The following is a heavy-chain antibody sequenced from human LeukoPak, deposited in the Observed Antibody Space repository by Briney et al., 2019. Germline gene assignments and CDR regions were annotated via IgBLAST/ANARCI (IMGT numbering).Heavy chain of an antibody. V-gene: IGHV4-59*01. Sequence: PSETLSLTXTVSGGSIDNYYWNWIRQAPGKGLEWIGYMSYSGNTYYNPSLKSRVTISVDMSKNQFYLQMSSVTAADTAVYYCARDEYGGPFDYWGQGALVTVSS. CDR3: ARDEYGGPFDY. J-gene: IGHJ4*02. CDR2: MSYSGNT. D-gene: IGHD4/OR15-4a*01. CDR1: GGSIDNYY.